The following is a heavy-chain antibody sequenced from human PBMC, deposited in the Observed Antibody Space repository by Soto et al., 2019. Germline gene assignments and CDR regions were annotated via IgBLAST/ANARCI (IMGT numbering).Heavy chain of an antibody. Sequence: SETLSLTCTVSGGSISSYYWSWIRQPAGKGLEWIGRIYTSGSTNYNPSLKSRVTMSVDTSKNQFSLKLSSVTAADTAVYYCVRDGTKTLRDWFDPWGQGISVTAPQ. CDR3: VRDGTKTLRDWFDP. CDR2: IYTSGST. D-gene: IGHD1-1*01. J-gene: IGHJ5*02. V-gene: IGHV4-4*07. CDR1: GGSISSYY.